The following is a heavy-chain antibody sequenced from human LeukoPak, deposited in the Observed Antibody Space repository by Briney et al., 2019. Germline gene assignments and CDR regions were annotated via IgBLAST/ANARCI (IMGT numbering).Heavy chain of an antibody. D-gene: IGHD6-13*01. CDR1: GFTFSSYS. V-gene: IGHV3-48*04. CDR2: ISSSSSTI. Sequence: GGSLRLSCAASGFTFSSYSMNWVRQAPGRGLERVSYISSSSSTIYYADSVKGRFTISRDNAKNSLYLQMNSLRAEGTAVYYCAKGFDAGSSWYSPFDYWGQGTLVTVSS. J-gene: IGHJ4*02. CDR3: AKGFDAGSSWYSPFDY.